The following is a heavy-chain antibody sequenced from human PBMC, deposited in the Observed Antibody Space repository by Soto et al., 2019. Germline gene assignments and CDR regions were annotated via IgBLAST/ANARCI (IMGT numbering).Heavy chain of an antibody. V-gene: IGHV5-51*01. CDR1: GYNFPTQW. J-gene: IGHJ4*02. CDR3: ARVWSLGYCDALSCHAAFFDL. D-gene: IGHD2-15*01. Sequence: PGESLKISCKGSGYNFPTQWIGWARQVPGKGLELMGIIDPDNSHTRIRPSYQGRLTISADTSTSAAYLQWTSLKASDTGIYYCARVWSLGYCDALSCHAAFFDLWGPGTLVTVSS. CDR2: IDPDNSHT.